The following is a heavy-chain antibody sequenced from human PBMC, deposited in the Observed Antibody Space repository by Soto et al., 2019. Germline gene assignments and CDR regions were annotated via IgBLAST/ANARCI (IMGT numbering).Heavy chain of an antibody. V-gene: IGHV4-30-4*01. D-gene: IGHD2-2*01. J-gene: IGHJ6*02. CDR1: GCSFSSGYYF. CDR2: SYYTGNT. CDR3: ASSTLSGMDV. Sequence: SETLSLTCSVSGCSFSSGYYFWSWIRHPPRKGLEWMRNSYYTGNTYYIPSIKSRRIISIDTSKHHFSLLVGSVTAADAAVYYCASSTLSGMDVWGQGTTVTVSS.